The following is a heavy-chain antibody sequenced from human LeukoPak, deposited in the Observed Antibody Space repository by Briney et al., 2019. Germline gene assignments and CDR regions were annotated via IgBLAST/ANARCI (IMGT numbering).Heavy chain of an antibody. CDR2: IRYDGSNK. CDR1: GFTFSSYG. CDR3: AKVWEAYCGGDCYSAFDY. Sequence: PGGSLRLSCAASGFTFSSYGMHWVRQAPGKGLEWVAFIRYDGSNKYYADSVKGRFTISRDNSKNTLYLQMNSLRAEDTAVYYCAKVWEAYCGGDCYSAFDYWGQGTLVTVSS. D-gene: IGHD2-21*01. J-gene: IGHJ4*02. V-gene: IGHV3-30*02.